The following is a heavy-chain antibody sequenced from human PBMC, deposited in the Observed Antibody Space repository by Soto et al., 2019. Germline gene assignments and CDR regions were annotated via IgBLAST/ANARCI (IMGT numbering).Heavy chain of an antibody. V-gene: IGHV3-23*01. CDR1: GFSFSGYA. CDR2: ISGSDGST. Sequence: GGSLRLSCVASGFSFSGYAMSWVRQAPGKGLEWVSVISGSDGSTYYADSVKGRFTISRDNSKNTLYLQMNSLRAEDTAVYYRAKDRERDAWYEDYWGQGTLVTVSS. D-gene: IGHD6-13*01. J-gene: IGHJ4*02. CDR3: AKDRERDAWYEDY.